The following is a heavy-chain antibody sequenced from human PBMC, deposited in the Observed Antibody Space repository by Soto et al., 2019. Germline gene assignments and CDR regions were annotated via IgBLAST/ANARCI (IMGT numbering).Heavy chain of an antibody. V-gene: IGHV3-53*01. J-gene: IGHJ6*02. D-gene: IGHD2-21*01. CDR2: IYTDDNI. CDR1: GFTVSGNY. CDR3: ATELIAKYGMDV. Sequence: EVQLVESGGGLVQPGGSLRLSCAASGFTVSGNYVTWVRQAPGKGLEWVSVIYTDDNIYYADSVTGRFTISRDNSKNTFYLQMNRXXXEDTAVYYCATELIAKYGMDVWGQGTTVTVSS.